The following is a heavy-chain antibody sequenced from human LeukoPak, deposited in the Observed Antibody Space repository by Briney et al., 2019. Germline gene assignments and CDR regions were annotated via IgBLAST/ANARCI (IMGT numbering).Heavy chain of an antibody. CDR3: ARDRDGDEDFDY. J-gene: IGHJ4*02. D-gene: IGHD4-17*01. CDR2: ITRSGHST. V-gene: IGHV3-23*05. CDR1: GFTFSSYA. Sequence: PGGSLRLSCAASGFTFSSYAMTWVRQGPGKGLQWVAAITRSGHSTYYADSVKGRFTISSDTAKNSLYLQLNSLTVGDTAMYYCARDRDGDEDFDYWGRGTLVTVSS.